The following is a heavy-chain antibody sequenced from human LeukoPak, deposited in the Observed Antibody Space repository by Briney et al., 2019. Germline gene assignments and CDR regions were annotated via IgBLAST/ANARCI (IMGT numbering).Heavy chain of an antibody. CDR2: IYYSGST. J-gene: IGHJ6*02. CDR3: ARDRHYYDSSGYYYGMDV. Sequence: SETLSLTCTVSGDSISSYYWSWIRQPPGKGLEWIGYIYYSGSTNYNPSLKSRVTISIDTSKNQFSLKLSSVTAADTAVYYCARDRHYYDSSGYYYGMDVWGQGTTVTVSS. V-gene: IGHV4-59*01. CDR1: GDSISSYY. D-gene: IGHD3-22*01.